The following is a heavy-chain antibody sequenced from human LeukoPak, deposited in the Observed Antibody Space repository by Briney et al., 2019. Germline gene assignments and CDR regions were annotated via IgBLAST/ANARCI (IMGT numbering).Heavy chain of an antibody. CDR3: ARDAQEVDTAIDWFDP. V-gene: IGHV4-39*07. CDR1: GSYINNYY. CDR2: IYYSGKT. Sequence: PSETLSLTCSVSGSYINNYYWGWIRQAPGKGPEWIGSIYYSGKTYYNSSLRSRVTISLDTSKKQFSLNLFYVTAADTAVYYCARDAQEVDTAIDWFDPWGQGTLVTVSS. D-gene: IGHD5-18*01. J-gene: IGHJ5*02.